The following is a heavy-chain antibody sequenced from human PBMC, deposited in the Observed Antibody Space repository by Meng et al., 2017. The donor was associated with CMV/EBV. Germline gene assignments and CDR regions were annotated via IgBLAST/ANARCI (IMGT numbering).Heavy chain of an antibody. Sequence: ASVKVSCKASGYTFTSYGISWVRQAPGQGLEWMGWISAYNGNTNYAQKLQGRVTMTTDTSTSTAYMELRSRRSDDTAVYYCARGPGVVVPAATDYWGQGTLVTVSS. J-gene: IGHJ4*02. CDR2: ISAYNGNT. D-gene: IGHD2-2*01. CDR3: ARGPGVVVPAATDY. CDR1: GYTFTSYG. V-gene: IGHV1-18*01.